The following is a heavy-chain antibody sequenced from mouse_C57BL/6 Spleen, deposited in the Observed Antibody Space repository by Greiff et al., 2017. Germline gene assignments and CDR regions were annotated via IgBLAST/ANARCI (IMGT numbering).Heavy chain of an antibody. CDR3: ARDYYGSRGYFDV. D-gene: IGHD1-1*01. V-gene: IGHV1-72*01. J-gene: IGHJ1*03. CDR2: IDPNSGGT. Sequence: QVQLQQPGAELVKPGASVKLSCKASGYTFTSYWMHWVKQRPGRGLEWIGRIDPNSGGTKYNEMFTSKATLTVDNPSSTAYMQISSLTAEDSAVYYCARDYYGSRGYFDVWGTGTTVTVSS. CDR1: GYTFTSYW.